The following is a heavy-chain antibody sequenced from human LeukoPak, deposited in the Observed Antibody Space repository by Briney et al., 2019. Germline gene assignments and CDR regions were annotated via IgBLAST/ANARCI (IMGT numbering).Heavy chain of an antibody. CDR3: AREGYSYGTRHFDY. Sequence: PGGSLRLSCAASGFTVSSNYMSWVRQAPGKGLEWVSVIYSGGSTYYADSVKGRFTISRDNSKNTLYLQMNSLRAEDTAVYYCAREGYSYGTRHFDYWGQGTLVTVSS. CDR2: IYSGGST. J-gene: IGHJ4*02. V-gene: IGHV3-66*02. D-gene: IGHD5-18*01. CDR1: GFTVSSNY.